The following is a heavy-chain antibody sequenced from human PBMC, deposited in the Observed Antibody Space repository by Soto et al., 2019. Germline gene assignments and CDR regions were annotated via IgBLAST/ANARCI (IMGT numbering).Heavy chain of an antibody. CDR3: ARLTPNPQDYYGMDV. CDR1: GGSISSSSYY. V-gene: IGHV4-39*01. CDR2: IYYSGST. Sequence: NPSETLSLTCTVSGGSISSSSYYWGWIRQPPGKGLEWIGSIYYSGSTYYNPSLKSRVTISVDTSKNQFSLKLSSVTAADTAVYYCARLTPNPQDYYGMDVWGQGTTVT. J-gene: IGHJ6*02.